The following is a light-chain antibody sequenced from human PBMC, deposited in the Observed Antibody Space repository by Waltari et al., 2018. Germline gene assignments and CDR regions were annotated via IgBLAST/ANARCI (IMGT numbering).Light chain of an antibody. CDR3: SSYSSGSTLVL. CDR2: RVT. V-gene: IGLV2-14*01. CDR1: SSDVGRYNY. Sequence: QSALSQPASVSGSPGQSITISCPGTSSDVGRYNYVSWYQRHPNKAPRLIIYRVTDRPSGVSSRFSGSKSGNTASLTISGLQAEDEADYHCSSYSSGSTLVLFGGGTKLTVL. J-gene: IGLJ3*02.